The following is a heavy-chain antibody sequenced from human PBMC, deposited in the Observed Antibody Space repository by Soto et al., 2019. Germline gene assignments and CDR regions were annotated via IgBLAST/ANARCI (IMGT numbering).Heavy chain of an antibody. CDR3: QARPDYYYGMDV. D-gene: IGHD6-6*01. Sequence: QVQLVQSGAEVQKPGSSVKVSCKASGGTFSSYAISWVRQAPGQGLEWMGGIIPIFGTANYAQKFQGRVTITADESTSTAYMELSSLRSEDTAVYYCQARPDYYYGMDVWGQGTTVTVSS. CDR1: GGTFSSYA. J-gene: IGHJ6*02. V-gene: IGHV1-69*01. CDR2: IIPIFGTA.